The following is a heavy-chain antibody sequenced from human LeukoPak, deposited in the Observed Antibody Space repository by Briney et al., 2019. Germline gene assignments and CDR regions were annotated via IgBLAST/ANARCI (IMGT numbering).Heavy chain of an antibody. D-gene: IGHD3-10*01. J-gene: IGHJ4*02. CDR3: ARGNYFGSGRFDY. CDR2: TFFGGSS. V-gene: IGHV4-59*08. Sequence: PSETLSPTCTVSGVSIINNYWHWIRQTPDKGLEWIGYTFFGGSSNYNRSLRSRITTSIDTSRSQFSLELSSVTAADTAVYFCARGNYFGSGRFDYWGQGTRVTVSS. CDR1: GVSIINNY.